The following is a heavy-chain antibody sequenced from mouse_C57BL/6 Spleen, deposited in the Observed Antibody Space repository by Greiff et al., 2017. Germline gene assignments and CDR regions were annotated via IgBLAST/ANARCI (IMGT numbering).Heavy chain of an antibody. D-gene: IGHD2-4*01. CDR2: IHPNSGST. CDR3: ARRIYYDYDDYFDY. CDR1: GYTFTSYW. Sequence: VQLQQPGAELVKPGASVKLSCKASGYTFTSYWMHWVKQRPGQGLEWIGLIHPNSGSTNYNEKFKSKATLTVDKSSSAAYMQLSSLTSEDSAVYYGARRIYYDYDDYFDYWGQGTTLTVSS. V-gene: IGHV1-64*01. J-gene: IGHJ2*01.